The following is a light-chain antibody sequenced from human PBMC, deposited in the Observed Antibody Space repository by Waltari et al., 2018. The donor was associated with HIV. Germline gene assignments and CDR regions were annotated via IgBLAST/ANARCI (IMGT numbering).Light chain of an antibody. Sequence: QSALTQPASVSGSPGQSITISCTGTSSAVGGYNYVSWYQQHPGKAPKLMIYDVSKRPSGVSKRFSGSKSGNTASLTISGLQAEDEADYYCSSYTSSSTWVFGGGTKLTVL. CDR2: DVS. CDR3: SSYTSSSTWV. J-gene: IGLJ3*02. CDR1: SSAVGGYNY. V-gene: IGLV2-14*01.